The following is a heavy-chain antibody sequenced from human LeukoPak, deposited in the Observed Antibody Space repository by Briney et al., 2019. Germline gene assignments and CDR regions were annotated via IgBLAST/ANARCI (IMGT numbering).Heavy chain of an antibody. CDR1: GGTFSSYA. CDR3: ARVVGLTGYSSSWYSGYYYYMDV. CDR2: INPSAGST. D-gene: IGHD6-13*01. Sequence: SVKVSCKASGGTFSSYAISWVRQAPGQGLEWMGIINPSAGSTNYAQKFQDRVTITADKSTSTAYMELSSLRSEDTAVYYCARVVGLTGYSSSWYSGYYYYMDVWGKGTTVTVSS. J-gene: IGHJ6*03. V-gene: IGHV1-69*04.